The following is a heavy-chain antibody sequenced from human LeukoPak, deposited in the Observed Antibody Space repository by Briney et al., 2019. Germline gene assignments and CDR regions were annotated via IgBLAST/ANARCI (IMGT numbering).Heavy chain of an antibody. CDR2: IIPIFGTA. J-gene: IGHJ4*02. Sequence: SVKVSCKASGGTFSSYAISWVRQAPGQGLEWMGGIIPIFGTANYAQKFQGRVTITADESTSTAYMELSSLRSEDTAVYYCARHGSGSYKLDYWGQGTLVTVSS. CDR3: ARHGSGSYKLDY. CDR1: GGTFSSYA. D-gene: IGHD3-10*01. V-gene: IGHV1-69*13.